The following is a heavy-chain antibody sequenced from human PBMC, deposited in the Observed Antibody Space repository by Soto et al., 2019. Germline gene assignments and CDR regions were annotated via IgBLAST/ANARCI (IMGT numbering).Heavy chain of an antibody. D-gene: IGHD6-19*01. J-gene: IGHJ4*01. Sequence: XVCMRLSCAACGLSFNNYGMSWVRQDSGKGLEWVSGIRSFGSTTYYADSVKGRFTISRDNSKNRLLLQMNSLKGEDTAVYYCARDVQSGWYEAVDYSGHGTLVTSPQ. CDR2: IRSFGSTT. CDR3: ARDVQSGWYEAVDY. CDR1: GLSFNNYG. V-gene: IGHV3-23*01.